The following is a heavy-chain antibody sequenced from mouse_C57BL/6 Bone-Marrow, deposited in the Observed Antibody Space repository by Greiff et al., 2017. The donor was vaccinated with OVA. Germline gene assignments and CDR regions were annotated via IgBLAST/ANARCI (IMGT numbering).Heavy chain of an antibody. J-gene: IGHJ3*01. V-gene: IGHV1-69*01. CDR3: ARSRDGSLYFFAY. CDR2: IDPSDSYT. D-gene: IGHD2-3*01. Sequence: QVQLQQPGAELVMPGASVTLSCKASGYTFTSYWMHWVKQRPGQGLEWIGEIDPSDSYTNYNQKFKGKSTLTVDKSSSTAYMQLSSLTSEDSAVYYCARSRDGSLYFFAYWGQGTLVTVSA. CDR1: GYTFTSYW.